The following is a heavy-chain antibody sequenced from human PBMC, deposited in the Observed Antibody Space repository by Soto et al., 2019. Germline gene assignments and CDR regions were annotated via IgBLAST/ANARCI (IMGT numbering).Heavy chain of an antibody. D-gene: IGHD3-22*01. V-gene: IGHV4-31*03. CDR1: GGTISSGDYY. CDR2: IYYSGST. Sequence: SETLSLTGTISGGTISSGDYYWSWIRQHPGKGLEWIGHIYYSGSTYYNPSLKSRVTISADTSKNQFSLKLSSVTAADTAMYYCARSDYDSSAYFGQTGTFDYWGQGTLVTVSS. CDR3: ARSDYDSSAYFGQTGTFDY. J-gene: IGHJ4*02.